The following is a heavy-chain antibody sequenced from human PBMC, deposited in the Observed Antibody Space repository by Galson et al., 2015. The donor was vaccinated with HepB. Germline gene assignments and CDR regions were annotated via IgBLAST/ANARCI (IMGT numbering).Heavy chain of an antibody. J-gene: IGHJ4*02. CDR2: IYSGGST. CDR3: AREMWLRKTVY. CDR1: GFTVNSNY. V-gene: IGHV3-66*01. Sequence: SLRLSCADSGFTVNSNYMSWVRQAPGKGLEWVSVIYSGGSTYYADSVKGRFTISRDNSKNTLYLQMNSLRAEDTAVYYCAREMWLRKTVYWGQGTLVTVSA. D-gene: IGHD3-22*01.